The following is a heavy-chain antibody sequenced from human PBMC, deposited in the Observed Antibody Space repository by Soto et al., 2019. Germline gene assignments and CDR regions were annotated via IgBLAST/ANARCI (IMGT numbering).Heavy chain of an antibody. Sequence: SETLSLTCTVSGGSISSSSYYWGWIRQPPGKGLEWIGSIYYSGSTYYNPSLKSRVTISVDTSKNQFYLKISSVTAADMVVYYCLGVWDRHYYYYYGMDVWGQGTTVTVSS. CDR1: GGSISSSSYY. D-gene: IGHD1-26*01. V-gene: IGHV4-39*01. CDR3: LGVWDRHYYYYYGMDV. CDR2: IYYSGST. J-gene: IGHJ6*02.